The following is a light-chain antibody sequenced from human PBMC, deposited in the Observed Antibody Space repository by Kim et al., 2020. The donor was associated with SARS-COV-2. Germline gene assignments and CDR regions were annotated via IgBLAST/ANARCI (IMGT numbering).Light chain of an antibody. CDR3: QQYHSRPLT. CDR2: GTS. CDR1: QPVTTN. Sequence: VSPGEGATLSCRASQPVTTNLAWYQQKPGQAPRLLIYGTSTRATGIPARFSGSGSGTEFTLTISSLQSEDFALYYCQQYHSRPLTFGGGTKVDIK. J-gene: IGKJ4*01. V-gene: IGKV3-15*01.